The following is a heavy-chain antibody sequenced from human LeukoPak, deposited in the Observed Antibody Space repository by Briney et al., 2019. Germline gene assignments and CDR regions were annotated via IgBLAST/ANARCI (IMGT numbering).Heavy chain of an antibody. J-gene: IGHJ4*02. CDR3: ARDHAVDGLVFDL. V-gene: IGHV3-7*01. CDR2: RKYDGSRI. D-gene: IGHD5-24*01. CDR1: GFTFSSYW. Sequence: SGGSLRLSCAASGFTFSSYWMNWLRQAPGKGLEWGASRKYDGSRIYYVDSVKGRFTISRDNAKNSLYLQMNSLRAEDTAVYYCARDHAVDGLVFDLWGQGTLVTVSS.